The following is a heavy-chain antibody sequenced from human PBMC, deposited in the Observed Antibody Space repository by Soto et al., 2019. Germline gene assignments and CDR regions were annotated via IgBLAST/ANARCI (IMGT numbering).Heavy chain of an antibody. CDR3: ARDLWGYCGADCYPLDV. CDR2: MYNTGSN. D-gene: IGHD2-21*02. Sequence: SETLCLTCTVSGGSISSYHWSWIRQPPGKGLEWIGYMYNTGSNLYHPSLKSRVTISVDTSKNQFSLKLNSVTAADTAVYYCARDLWGYCGADCYPLDVWGQGTTVTVSS. J-gene: IGHJ6*02. CDR1: GGSISSYH. V-gene: IGHV4-59*01.